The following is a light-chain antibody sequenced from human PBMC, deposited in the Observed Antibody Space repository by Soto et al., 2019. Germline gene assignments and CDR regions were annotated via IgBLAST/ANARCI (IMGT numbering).Light chain of an antibody. V-gene: IGLV2-14*01. CDR1: SSDVGGYNY. Sequence: QSVLTQPASVSGSPGQSITISCTGTSSDVGGYNYVSWYQQHPGKAPKLMIYEVSNRPSGVSNRFSGSKSGNTASLTISGLQAEDEADYHCSSYTSSSPVVFGGGTKLTVL. J-gene: IGLJ2*01. CDR2: EVS. CDR3: SSYTSSSPVV.